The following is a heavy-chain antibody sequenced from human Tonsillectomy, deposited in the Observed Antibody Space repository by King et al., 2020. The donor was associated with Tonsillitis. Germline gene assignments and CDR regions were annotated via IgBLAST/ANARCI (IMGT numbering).Heavy chain of an antibody. CDR1: GFTFSSYG. D-gene: IGHD3-16*01. J-gene: IGHJ6*02. CDR2: ISYDGSNK. Sequence: VQLVESGGGVVQPGRSLRLSCAASGFTFSSYGMHWVRQAPGKGLEWVAVISYDGSNKYYADSVKGRFTISRDNSKNTLYLQMNSLRAEDTAVYYCAKVRYSGGNYSYGMDVWGQGTTVTVSS. V-gene: IGHV3-30*18. CDR3: AKVRYSGGNYSYGMDV.